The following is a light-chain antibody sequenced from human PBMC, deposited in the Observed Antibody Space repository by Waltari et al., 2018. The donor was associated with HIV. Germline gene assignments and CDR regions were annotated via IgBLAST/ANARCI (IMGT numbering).Light chain of an antibody. CDR3: SSYTSSATGV. Sequence: QSALTQPASVSGSPGQSITISCTGTSSDIGDSNYVSWYPQYPGKAPKLMIYEVSNRPSGVSNRFSGSKSGNTASLTISGLQAEDEADYYCSSYTSSATGVFGGGTKLTVL. CDR1: SSDIGDSNY. CDR2: EVS. V-gene: IGLV2-14*01. J-gene: IGLJ2*01.